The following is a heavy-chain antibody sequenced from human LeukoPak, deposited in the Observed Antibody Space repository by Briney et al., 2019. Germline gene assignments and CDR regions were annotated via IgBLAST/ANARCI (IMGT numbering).Heavy chain of an antibody. D-gene: IGHD3-9*01. CDR3: ATLTGYYNVAVDY. CDR1: GFTFSSYS. CDR2: ISSSSSYI. Sequence: GGSLRLSCAASGFTFSSYSMNWVRQAPGKELEWVSSISSSSSYIYYADSVKGRFTISRDNAKNSLYLQMNSLRAEDTAVYYCATLTGYYNVAVDYWGQGTLVTVSS. V-gene: IGHV3-21*01. J-gene: IGHJ4*02.